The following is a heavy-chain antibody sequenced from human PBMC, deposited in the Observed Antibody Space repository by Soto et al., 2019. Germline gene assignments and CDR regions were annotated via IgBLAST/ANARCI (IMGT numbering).Heavy chain of an antibody. V-gene: IGHV3-23*01. J-gene: IGHJ4*02. D-gene: IGHD6-13*01. CDR3: AKDYHSSSWTPDY. Sequence: GGSLRLSCAASGFTFSSYAMGWVRQAPGKGLEWVSAISGSGGSTYYADSVKGRFTISRDNSKNTLYLQMNSLRAEDTAVYYCAKDYHSSSWTPDYWGQGTLVTVSS. CDR1: GFTFSSYA. CDR2: ISGSGGST.